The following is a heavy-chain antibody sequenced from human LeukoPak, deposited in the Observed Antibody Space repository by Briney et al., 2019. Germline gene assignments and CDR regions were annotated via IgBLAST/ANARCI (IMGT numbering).Heavy chain of an antibody. J-gene: IGHJ4*02. CDR1: GYTFTSYA. CDR3: ARDYSAVAGIDY. D-gene: IGHD6-19*01. CDR2: INAGNSDT. V-gene: IGHV1-3*01. Sequence: GASVTLSFKASGYTFTSYAMHWVGQARGQRVGGMGWINAGNSDTKDSQKFQGRVTITRDTSASTAYMELSSLRSEDTAMYYCARDYSAVAGIDYWGQGTLVTVSS.